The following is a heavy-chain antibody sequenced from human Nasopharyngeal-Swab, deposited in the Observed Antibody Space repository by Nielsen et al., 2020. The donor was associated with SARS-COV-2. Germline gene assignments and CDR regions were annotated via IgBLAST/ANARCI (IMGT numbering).Heavy chain of an antibody. D-gene: IGHD6-19*01. CDR2: ISAYNGNT. V-gene: IGHV1-18*04. Sequence: ASVKVSCKASGYTFTSNGISWVRQAPGQGLEWMGWISAYNGNTNYAQKLQGRVTMTTDTSTSTAYMELRSLRSDDTAVYYCARDQRVGQWRLPGYWGQGTLVTVSS. J-gene: IGHJ4*02. CDR1: GYTFTSNG. CDR3: ARDQRVGQWRLPGY.